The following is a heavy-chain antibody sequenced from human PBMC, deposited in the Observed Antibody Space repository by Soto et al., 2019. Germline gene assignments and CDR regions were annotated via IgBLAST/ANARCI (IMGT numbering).Heavy chain of an antibody. CDR2: IKQDGSEK. Sequence: PGGSLRLSCAASGFTFSSYWMSWVRQAPGKXLEWVANIKQDGSEKYYVDSVKGRFTISRDNAKNSLYLQMNSLRAEDTAVYYCARDLPDYYYGSGSYYPPPDYWGQGSLVTVSS. CDR3: ARDLPDYYYGSGSYYPPPDY. CDR1: GFTFSSYW. V-gene: IGHV3-7*03. D-gene: IGHD3-10*01. J-gene: IGHJ4*02.